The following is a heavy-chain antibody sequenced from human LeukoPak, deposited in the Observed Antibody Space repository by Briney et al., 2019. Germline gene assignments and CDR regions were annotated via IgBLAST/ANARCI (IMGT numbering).Heavy chain of an antibody. CDR1: GYTFTSYG. CDR2: ISAYNGNT. Sequence: ASVKVSCKASGYTFTSYGISWVRQAPGQGLEWMGWISAYNGNTNYAQKFQGRVTMTRDTSTSTVHMELSSLRSEDTAVYYCARDGYGIFDYWGQGTLVTVSS. D-gene: IGHD5-12*01. V-gene: IGHV1-18*01. J-gene: IGHJ4*02. CDR3: ARDGYGIFDY.